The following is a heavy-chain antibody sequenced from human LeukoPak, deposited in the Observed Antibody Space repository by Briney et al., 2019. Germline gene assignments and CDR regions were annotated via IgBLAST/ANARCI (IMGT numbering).Heavy chain of an antibody. CDR3: TRDRSALDT. Sequence: PSETLSLTCTVSGASISSYFWTWIRQSPGKGPEWIGYISNIGSTNYNPSLKGRVTISGDTSKNQFSLKLSSVTAADTAVYYCTRDRSALDTWGQGTMVTVSS. J-gene: IGHJ3*02. V-gene: IGHV4-59*01. CDR1: GASISSYF. CDR2: ISNIGST.